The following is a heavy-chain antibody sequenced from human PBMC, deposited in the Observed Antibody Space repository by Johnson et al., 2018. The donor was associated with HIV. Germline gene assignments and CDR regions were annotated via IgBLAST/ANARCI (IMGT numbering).Heavy chain of an antibody. CDR3: ARDSTPWGGEHVGYAFDL. J-gene: IGHJ3*01. Sequence: VQLVESGGGLVKPGGSLRLSCKASGFTFSDYFMSWIRQAPGKGLECISYISSSGSSIYYTDSLKGRFTISRDNAKNSLYLQMNSLKAEGTGVYYCARDSTPWGGEHVGYAFDLWGRGTLVTISS. D-gene: IGHD4-17*01. CDR2: ISSSGSSI. CDR1: GFTFSDYF. V-gene: IGHV3-11*04.